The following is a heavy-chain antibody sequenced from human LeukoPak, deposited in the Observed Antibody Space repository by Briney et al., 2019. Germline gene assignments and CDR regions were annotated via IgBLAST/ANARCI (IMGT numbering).Heavy chain of an antibody. V-gene: IGHV3-11*01. J-gene: IGHJ5*02. CDR1: GFSFSDSY. D-gene: IGHD4/OR15-4a*01. CDR2: ITSSGTTT. CDR3: ARDPDYGDPS. Sequence: GGSLRLSCSASGFSFSDSYMSWFRLSPEKGLEWIAYITSSGTTTDYGDSVKGRFTISRVNAKNSLYLQMNSLGPEDTAVYYCARDPDYGDPSWGQGTLVTVSS.